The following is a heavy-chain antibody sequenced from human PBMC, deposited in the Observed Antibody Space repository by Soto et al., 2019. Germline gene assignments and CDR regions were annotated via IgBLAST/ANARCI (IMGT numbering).Heavy chain of an antibody. D-gene: IGHD1-7*01. Sequence: QITLEESGPTLVKPTQPLTLTCSFSGFSLSTTGVGVGWIRQPPGTALEWLALIYWDDAKRYSPCLKSKLTITTETSTNRVVLTTPHMDPVDTATYYCAHRPSNFSPIGFDIWVQGAMVTVSS. CDR1: GFSLSTTGVG. CDR2: IYWDDAK. V-gene: IGHV2-5*02. CDR3: AHRPSNFSPIGFDI. J-gene: IGHJ3*02.